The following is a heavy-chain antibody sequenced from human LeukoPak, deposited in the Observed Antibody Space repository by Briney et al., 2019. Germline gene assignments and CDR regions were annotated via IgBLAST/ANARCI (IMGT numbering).Heavy chain of an antibody. CDR1: GYTFTSYG. D-gene: IGHD2-2*01. CDR3: ARVPKLTIVVVPAANPGYFDY. CDR2: ISAYNGNT. V-gene: IGHV1-18*01. Sequence: AASVKVSCKASGYTFTSYGISWVRQAPGQGLEWMGWISAYNGNTNYAQKLQGRVTMTTDTSTSTAYMELRSLRSDDTAVYYCARVPKLTIVVVPAANPGYFDYWGQGTLVTVSS. J-gene: IGHJ4*02.